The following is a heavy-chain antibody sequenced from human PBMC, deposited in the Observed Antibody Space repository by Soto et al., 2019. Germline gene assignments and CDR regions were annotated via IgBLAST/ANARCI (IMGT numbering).Heavy chain of an antibody. Sequence: QVQLQESGPGLVKPSETLSLTCTVSGGSITSYYWSWIRQPPGKGLEWIGHAYYSGSTSYNPSLKSRVTISVDTSNNEVYLRLTSVTAADTAVYYCARIGYSYGYNGFDNWGQGTLVTVSS. V-gene: IGHV4-59*01. J-gene: IGHJ4*02. D-gene: IGHD5-18*01. CDR1: GGSITSYY. CDR2: AYYSGST. CDR3: ARIGYSYGYNGFDN.